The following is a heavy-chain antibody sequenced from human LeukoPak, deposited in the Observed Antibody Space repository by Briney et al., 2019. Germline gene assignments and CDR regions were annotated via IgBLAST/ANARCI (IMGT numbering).Heavy chain of an antibody. CDR3: AIFAGSHSKFFQH. CDR1: GYHFSNYW. D-gene: IGHD3-10*01. CDR2: IYPGDSDT. J-gene: IGHJ1*01. Sequence: GESLKISCKGSGYHFSNYWIGWGRQMPGKGLEWMGIIYPGDSDTRYRPSFQGQVTISADKSISTAYLQWTALKASHTAMYYCAIFAGSHSKFFQHWGQGTLVTVSS. V-gene: IGHV5-51*01.